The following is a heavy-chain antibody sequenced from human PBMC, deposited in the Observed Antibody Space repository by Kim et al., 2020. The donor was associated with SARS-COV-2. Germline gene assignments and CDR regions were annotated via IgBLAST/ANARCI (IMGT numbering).Heavy chain of an antibody. D-gene: IGHD4-17*01. Sequence: GGSLRLSCAASGFTFSSYAMSWVRQAPGKGLEWVSAISGSGGSTYYADSLKGRFTISRDNSKNTLYLQMNSLRAEDTAVYYCAKGSSRDGYGDYISDAFGILGQGTMVTVSS. CDR3: AKGSSRDGYGDYISDAFGI. CDR1: GFTFSSYA. CDR2: ISGSGGST. V-gene: IGHV3-23*01. J-gene: IGHJ3*02.